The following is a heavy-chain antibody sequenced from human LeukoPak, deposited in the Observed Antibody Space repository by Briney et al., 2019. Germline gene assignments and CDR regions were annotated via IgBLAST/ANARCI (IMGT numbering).Heavy chain of an antibody. D-gene: IGHD4-17*01. CDR1: GFTFSNAW. V-gene: IGHV3-15*01. CDR2: IKSKTDGGTT. Sequence: GGYLRLSCAASGFTFSNAWMSWVRQAPGKGLEWVGRIKSKTDGGTTDYAAPVKGRFTISRDDSKNTLYLQMNSLKTEDTAVYYCTTVPPDYGDYPFDYWGQGTLVTVSS. J-gene: IGHJ4*02. CDR3: TTVPPDYGDYPFDY.